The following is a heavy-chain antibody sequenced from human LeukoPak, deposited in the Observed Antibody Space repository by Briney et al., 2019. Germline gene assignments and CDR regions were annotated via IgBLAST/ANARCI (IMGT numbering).Heavy chain of an antibody. Sequence: ASVKVSCKASGYTFTGYYMHWVRQAPGQGLEWMGWINPNSGGTNYAQEFQGRVAMTRDTSISTAYMELSRLRSDDTAVYYCASSIAAAVRGYFDYWGQGTLVTVSS. D-gene: IGHD6-13*01. CDR2: INPNSGGT. V-gene: IGHV1-2*02. J-gene: IGHJ4*02. CDR1: GYTFTGYY. CDR3: ASSIAAAVRGYFDY.